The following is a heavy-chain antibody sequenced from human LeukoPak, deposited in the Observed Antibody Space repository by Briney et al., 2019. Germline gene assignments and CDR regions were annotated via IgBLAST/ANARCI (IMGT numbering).Heavy chain of an antibody. V-gene: IGHV3-23*01. CDR1: GFTFSSYA. D-gene: IGHD3-10*01. J-gene: IGHJ4*02. CDR3: AKELHGSGNYAFDY. CDR2: VSVYGGTT. Sequence: GGSLRLSCAASGFTFSSYAMIWVRQAPGKGLEWVSTVSVYGGTTYYADSVKGRFTISRDNSKNTLYLQMNSLRPEDAAVYFCAKELHGSGNYAFDYWGQGTLVTVSS.